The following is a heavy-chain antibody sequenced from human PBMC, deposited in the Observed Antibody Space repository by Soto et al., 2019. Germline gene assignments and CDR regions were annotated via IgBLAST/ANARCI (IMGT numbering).Heavy chain of an antibody. V-gene: IGHV1-18*01. J-gene: IGHJ4*02. D-gene: IGHD3-10*01. CDR3: AREMVRGVGSDY. CDR2: ISTYNGNT. CDR1: GYTFTSYG. Sequence: QVQLVQSGAEVKKPGASVKVSCKASGYTFTSYGISWVRQAPGQGLEWMGWISTYNGNTKYAQQRHGRVIMTTDTSTSTAYMELRSLRSDDTAVFYCAREMVRGVGSDYWGQGTLVTVSS.